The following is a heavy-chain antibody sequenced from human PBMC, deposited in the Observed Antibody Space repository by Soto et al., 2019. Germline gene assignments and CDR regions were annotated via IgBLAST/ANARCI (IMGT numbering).Heavy chain of an antibody. D-gene: IGHD6-13*01. CDR3: AKDTAAGTGFDY. CDR1: GFTFDDYA. V-gene: IGHV3-9*01. CDR2: ISWNSGSI. J-gene: IGHJ4*02. Sequence: EVQLVESGGGLVQPGRSLRLSCAASGFTFDDYAMHWVRQAPGKGLEWVSGISWNSGSIGYADSVKGRFTISRDNAKNSLDLQMNSLRAEDTALYYYAKDTAAGTGFDYWGQGTLVTVSS.